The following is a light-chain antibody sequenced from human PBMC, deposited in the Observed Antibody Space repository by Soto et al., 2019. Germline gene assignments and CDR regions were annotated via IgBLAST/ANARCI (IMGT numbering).Light chain of an antibody. CDR1: SSDVGGYNN. V-gene: IGLV2-8*01. Sequence: QSALTQPPSASGSPGQSVAISCTGTSSDVGGYNNVSWYQQHPVKAPKLMIYEVNNRPSGVPDRFSDSKSGNTASLTVSGLQAEDEADYYCSSYAGSSNVFGTGTKVTVL. CDR2: EVN. CDR3: SSYAGSSNV. J-gene: IGLJ1*01.